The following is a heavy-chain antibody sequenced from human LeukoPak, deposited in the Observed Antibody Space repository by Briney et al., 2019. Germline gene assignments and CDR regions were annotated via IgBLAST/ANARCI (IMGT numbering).Heavy chain of an antibody. J-gene: IGHJ4*02. CDR3: ARLYYYDSSGYYYVFDY. D-gene: IGHD3-22*01. Sequence: PSETLSLTCAVYGGSFSGYYWSWIRQPPGKGLEWIGEINHSGSTNYNPSLKSRVTISVDTSKNQFSLKLSSVTAADTAVYYCARLYYYDSSGYYYVFDYWGQGTLVTVSS. CDR1: GGSFSGYY. V-gene: IGHV4-34*01. CDR2: INHSGST.